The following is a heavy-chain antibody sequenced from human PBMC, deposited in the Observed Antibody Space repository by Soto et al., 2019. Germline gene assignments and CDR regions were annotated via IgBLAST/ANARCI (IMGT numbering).Heavy chain of an antibody. V-gene: IGHV1-69*01. Sequence: QVQLVQSGAEVKKPGSSVKVSCKASGGTFSTYAISWVRQAPGQGLEWVGGIIPIFGTANYAQKFQGRVTITADEATRPAYIELSSLRAEDTAVYYCARAAYSYGTAYLSYYYGMDVWGQGPTVTVSS. CDR2: IIPIFGTA. J-gene: IGHJ6*02. D-gene: IGHD5-18*01. CDR1: GGTFSTYA. CDR3: ARAAYSYGTAYLSYYYGMDV.